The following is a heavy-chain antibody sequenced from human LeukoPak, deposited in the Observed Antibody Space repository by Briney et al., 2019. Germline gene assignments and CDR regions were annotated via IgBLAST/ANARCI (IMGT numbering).Heavy chain of an antibody. J-gene: IGHJ4*02. CDR3: AKSFLGFSYGKIDY. CDR2: ISGSGDST. CDR1: GFTFSSYA. V-gene: IGHV3-23*01. Sequence: GGSLRLSCAASGFTFSSYAMSWVRQAPGKALERVSAISGSGDSTFYADSVKGRFTISRDNSKNTLYLQMNSLRAEDTAVYYCAKSFLGFSYGKIDYWGQGALVTVSS. D-gene: IGHD5-18*01.